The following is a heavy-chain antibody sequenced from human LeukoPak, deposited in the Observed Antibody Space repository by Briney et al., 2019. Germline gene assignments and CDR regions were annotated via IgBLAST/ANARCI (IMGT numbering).Heavy chain of an antibody. Sequence: SETLSLTCTVSGGSISSYYWSWIRQPPGKGLEWIGYIYYSGSTNYNPSLKSRVTISVDTSKNQFSLKLSSVTAADTAVYYRARNYYDSSGYYLYYFDYWGQGTLVTVSS. J-gene: IGHJ4*02. V-gene: IGHV4-59*01. CDR3: ARNYYDSSGYYLYYFDY. CDR2: IYYSGST. D-gene: IGHD3-22*01. CDR1: GGSISSYY.